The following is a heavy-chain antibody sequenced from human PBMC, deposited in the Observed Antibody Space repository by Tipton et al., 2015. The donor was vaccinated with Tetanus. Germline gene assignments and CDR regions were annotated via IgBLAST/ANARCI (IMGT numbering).Heavy chain of an antibody. CDR1: GESFSDYY. CDR3: GRGTDAYKSGNY. J-gene: IGHJ4*01. V-gene: IGHV4-34*01. D-gene: IGHD5-24*01. CDR2: IHPSGIT. Sequence: TLSLTCAVYGESFSDYYWSWIRQPPGKGLEWIREIHPSGITDYNPSLKSRVIISVDTSKNQFSLKLSSVTAADSALYFCGRGTDAYKSGNYWGQGTLVTVSS.